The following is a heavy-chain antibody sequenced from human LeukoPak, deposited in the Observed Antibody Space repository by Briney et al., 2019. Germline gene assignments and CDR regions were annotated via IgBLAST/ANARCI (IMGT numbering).Heavy chain of an antibody. Sequence: GGSLRLSCAASGFTFSSYAMSWVRQAPGKGLEWVSAISGSGGSTYYADSVKGRFTISRDNSKNTLYLQMNSLRAEDTAVYYCAKIRGYSYGTYDAFDIWGQGTMVTVSS. CDR1: GFTFSSYA. J-gene: IGHJ3*02. CDR2: ISGSGGST. D-gene: IGHD5-18*01. V-gene: IGHV3-23*01. CDR3: AKIRGYSYGTYDAFDI.